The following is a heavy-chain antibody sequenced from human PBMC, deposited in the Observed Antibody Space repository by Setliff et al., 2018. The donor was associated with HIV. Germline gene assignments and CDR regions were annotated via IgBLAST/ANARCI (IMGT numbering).Heavy chain of an antibody. CDR1: GFPFRSYW. CDR3: AREDSGSYFSDY. Sequence: GGSLRLSCAASGFPFRSYWMAWVRQAPGKGLEWVANINEDGSEKYYADSVRGRFRVSRDNRRNFLYLQMNSLRAEDTAVYYCAREDSGSYFSDYWGQGTLVTVSS. J-gene: IGHJ4*02. V-gene: IGHV3-7*01. D-gene: IGHD1-26*01. CDR2: INEDGSEK.